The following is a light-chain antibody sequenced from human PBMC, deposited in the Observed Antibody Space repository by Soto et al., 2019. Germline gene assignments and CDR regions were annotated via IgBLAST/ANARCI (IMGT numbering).Light chain of an antibody. V-gene: IGKV1-39*01. J-gene: IGKJ1*01. CDR2: TTS. Sequence: DIQMTQSPSSLSASVGDRVTITCRASQSIRNDLNWYQQRPGKAPKLLIYTTSNLESGVPSRFSGSGSGTHFTLTINNLQPEDFGTYFCQQGFSRPRTFGLGTTVEV. CDR3: QQGFSRPRT. CDR1: QSIRND.